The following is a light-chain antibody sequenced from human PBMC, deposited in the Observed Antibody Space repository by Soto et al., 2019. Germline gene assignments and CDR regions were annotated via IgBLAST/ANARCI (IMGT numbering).Light chain of an antibody. CDR3: QQSYSTPLT. CDR1: QSISNY. J-gene: IGKJ4*01. CDR2: GAS. Sequence: IRMTQSPSSLSASVGDRVTITCRASQSISNYLNWYQQKPGEAPNLLIYGASSLQRGVPSRFSGSGSGTDFTLTISSLQLEDFATYYCQQSYSTPLTFGGGTKVAIK. V-gene: IGKV1-39*01.